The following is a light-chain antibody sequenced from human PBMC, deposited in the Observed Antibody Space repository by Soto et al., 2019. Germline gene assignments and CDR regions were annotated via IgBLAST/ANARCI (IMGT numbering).Light chain of an antibody. CDR1: QSVSSSY. CDR2: GAS. CDR3: QQYGSSPST. V-gene: IGKV3-20*01. Sequence: IVLTQSPGTLSLSPGERATLSCRASQSVSSSYLAWYQQKPGQAPRLLIYGASSRATGIPDRFSGSGSGTDFTLTISSLEPEDFAVYYCQQYGSSPSTFGQGTKLEIK. J-gene: IGKJ2*01.